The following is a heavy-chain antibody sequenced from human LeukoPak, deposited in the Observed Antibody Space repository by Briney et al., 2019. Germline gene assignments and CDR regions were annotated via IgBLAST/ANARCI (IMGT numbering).Heavy chain of an antibody. J-gene: IGHJ4*02. CDR1: GFTFSSYA. D-gene: IGHD6-19*01. V-gene: IGHV3-30-3*01. CDR3: ARTDPEGWYFDY. Sequence: GGSLRLSCAASGFTFSSYAMHWVRQAPGKGLEWVAVISYDGSNKYYADSVKGRFTISRDNSKNTLYLQMNSLRAEDTAVYYCARTDPEGWYFDYWGQGTLVTVSS. CDR2: ISYDGSNK.